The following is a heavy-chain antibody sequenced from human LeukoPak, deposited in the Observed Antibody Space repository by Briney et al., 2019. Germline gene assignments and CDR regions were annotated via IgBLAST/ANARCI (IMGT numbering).Heavy chain of an antibody. CDR1: GFTFSSHL. J-gene: IGHJ4*02. Sequence: PGGSLRLSCAASGFTFSSHLMPWVRQAQGKGLVWVSSVKSDGTATNYADSVKGRFTISRDNAKNTLYLQMNSLRVEDTAVYYCVRKFATGDWGQGTLVTVSS. CDR2: VKSDGTAT. V-gene: IGHV3-74*01. CDR3: VRKFATGD. D-gene: IGHD1-14*01.